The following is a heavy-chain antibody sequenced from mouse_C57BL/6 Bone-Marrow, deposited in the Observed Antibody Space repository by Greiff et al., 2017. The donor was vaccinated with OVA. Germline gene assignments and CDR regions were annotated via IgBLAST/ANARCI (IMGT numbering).Heavy chain of an antibody. J-gene: IGHJ4*01. CDR1: GYTFTSYG. V-gene: IGHV1-81*01. Sequence: VQLKQSGAELARPGASVKLSCKASGYTFTSYGISWVKQRTGQGLEWIGEIYPRSGNTYYNEKFKGKATLTADKSSSTAYMELRSLTSEDSAVYFCARWGGSSRYYAMDYWGQGTSVTVSS. CDR2: IYPRSGNT. D-gene: IGHD1-1*01. CDR3: ARWGGSSRYYAMDY.